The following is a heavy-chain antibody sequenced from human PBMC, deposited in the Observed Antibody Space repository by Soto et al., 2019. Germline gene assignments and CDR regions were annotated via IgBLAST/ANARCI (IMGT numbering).Heavy chain of an antibody. Sequence: QVQLVQSGPEVKKPGASVKVSCKTSGYTFSTYGITWVRQAPGQGLEWMGWISGHNGNTMYAQNVQARVTMTTDTSTGTAYMEMRSLTSDDTAVYFCARDWEGGTAEISDYWGQGTLVTVSP. D-gene: IGHD1-26*01. V-gene: IGHV1-18*01. J-gene: IGHJ4*02. CDR1: GYTFSTYG. CDR2: ISGHNGNT. CDR3: ARDWEGGTAEISDY.